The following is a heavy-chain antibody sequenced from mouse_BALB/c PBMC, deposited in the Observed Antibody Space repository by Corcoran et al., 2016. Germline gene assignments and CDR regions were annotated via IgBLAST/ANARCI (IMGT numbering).Heavy chain of an antibody. V-gene: IGHV9-3-1*01. J-gene: IGHJ2*01. CDR1: GYTFTNYG. D-gene: IGHD1-1*01. CDR3: AITTVVDY. CDR2: INTYTGEP. Sequence: QIQLVQSGPELKKPGETVKISCKASGYTFTNYGMNWVKQAPGKGLKWMGWINTYTGEPTYADDFKGRFAFSLETSASTDYLQINNLKNEDTATYCSAITTVVDYWGQGTTLTVSS.